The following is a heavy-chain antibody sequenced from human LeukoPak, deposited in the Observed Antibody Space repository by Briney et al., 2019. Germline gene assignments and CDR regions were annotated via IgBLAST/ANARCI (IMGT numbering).Heavy chain of an antibody. CDR1: GFSFSNYG. CDR2: IRFDGNNN. D-gene: IGHD5-24*01. J-gene: IGHJ4*02. CDR3: ARDGMATWDY. V-gene: IGHV3-30*02. Sequence: GGSLRLSCAASGFSFSNYGMHWVRQAPGKGLEWVAFIRFDGNNNYYGDSVKGRFTISRDNSKNTLYMQMNSLRAEDTAVYYCARDGMATWDYWGQGTLVTVSS.